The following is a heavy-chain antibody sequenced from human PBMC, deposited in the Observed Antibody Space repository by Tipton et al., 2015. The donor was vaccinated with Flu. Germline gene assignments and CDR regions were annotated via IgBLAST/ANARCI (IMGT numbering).Heavy chain of an antibody. CDR3: ARGSGSGTFMSFDL. V-gene: IGHV4-4*07. Sequence: TLSLTCTVSGGSISRYYWSWIRQPAGKGLEWIGRIFTIWGTNYNPSLQSRVTMSVDTSKNQFSLKLSSVTAADTAVYYCARGSGSGTFMSFDLWSQGTLVTVSS. CDR1: GGSISRYY. J-gene: IGHJ4*02. CDR2: IFTIWGT. D-gene: IGHD3-10*01.